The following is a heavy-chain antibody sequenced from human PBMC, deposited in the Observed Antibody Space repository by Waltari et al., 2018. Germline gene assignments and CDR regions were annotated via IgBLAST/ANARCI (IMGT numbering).Heavy chain of an antibody. J-gene: IGHJ4*02. CDR2: IYSGGST. CDR1: GFTVSSNY. D-gene: IGHD6-13*01. Sequence: EVQLVETGGGLIQPGGSLRLSCAASGFTVSSNYMSWVRQAPGKGLEWVSVIYSGGSTYYADSVKGRFTISRDNSKNTLYLQMNSLRAEDTAVYYCARSIAAAVHFDYWGQGTLVTVSS. CDR3: ARSIAAAVHFDY. V-gene: IGHV3-53*02.